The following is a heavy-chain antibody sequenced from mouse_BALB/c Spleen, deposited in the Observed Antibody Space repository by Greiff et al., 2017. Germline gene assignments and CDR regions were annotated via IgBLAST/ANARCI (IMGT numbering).Heavy chain of an antibody. D-gene: IGHD3-2*01. CDR1: GYTFTSYW. CDR3: AKTARASYYFDY. Sequence: SGAELAKPGASVKMSCKASGYTFTSYWMHWVKQRPGQGLEWIGYINPSTGYTEYNQKFKDKATLTADKSSSTAYMQLSSLTSEDSAVYYCAKTARASYYFDYWGQGTTLTVSS. CDR2: INPSTGYT. J-gene: IGHJ2*01. V-gene: IGHV1-7*01.